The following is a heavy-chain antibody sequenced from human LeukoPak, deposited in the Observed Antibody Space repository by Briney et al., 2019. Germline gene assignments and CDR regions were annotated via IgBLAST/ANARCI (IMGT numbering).Heavy chain of an antibody. CDR3: ARGRFLYRREPGGEIAAPILFDY. V-gene: IGHV4-31*03. CDR2: IYYSGST. J-gene: IGHJ4*02. D-gene: IGHD6-13*01. CDR1: GGSISSGGYY. Sequence: PSQTLSLTCTVSGGSISSGGYYWSWIRQHPGKGLEWNGYIYYSGSTYYNPSLKSRVTISVDTSKNQFSLKLSSVTAADTAVYYCARGRFLYRREPGGEIAAPILFDYWGQGTLVTVSS.